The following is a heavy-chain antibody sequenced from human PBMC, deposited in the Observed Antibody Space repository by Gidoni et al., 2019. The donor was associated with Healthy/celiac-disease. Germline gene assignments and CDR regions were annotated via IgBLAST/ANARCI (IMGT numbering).Heavy chain of an antibody. CDR1: GFTFSSYA. Sequence: QVQLVESGGGVVQPGSSLRLSCAASGFTFSSYAMHWVRQAPGKGLAWVAVISYDGSNKYYADSVKGRFTISRDNSKNTLYLQMNSLRAEDTAVYYCARVVLGYGMDVWGQGTTVTVSS. CDR3: ARVVLGYGMDV. CDR2: ISYDGSNK. J-gene: IGHJ6*02. D-gene: IGHD3-3*01. V-gene: IGHV3-30*01.